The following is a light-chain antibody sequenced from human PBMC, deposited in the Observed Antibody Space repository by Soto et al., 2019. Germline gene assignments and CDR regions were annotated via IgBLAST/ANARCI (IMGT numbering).Light chain of an antibody. CDR3: QQYGGSPRT. Sequence: EIVLTQSPGTLSLSPGERATLSCRASESISSSYLAWYQQRPGQAPRLLIYGASTRATGIPDRFSGSGSGTDFTLTISRLEPEDSSVYYCQQYGGSPRTFGQGIKVEIK. V-gene: IGKV3-20*01. CDR1: ESISSSY. CDR2: GAS. J-gene: IGKJ1*01.